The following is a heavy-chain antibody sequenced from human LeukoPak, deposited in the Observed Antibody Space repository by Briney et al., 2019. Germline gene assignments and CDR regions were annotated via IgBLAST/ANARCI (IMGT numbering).Heavy chain of an antibody. CDR2: IYYSGST. V-gene: IGHV4-39*01. CDR1: GGSISSSSYY. Sequence: SETLSLTCTVSGGSISSSSYYWGWIRQPPGKGLEWIGSIYYSGSTYYNPSLKSRVTISVDTSKNQFSLKLSSVTAADTAVYYCARHITMVRGVTQDNWFDPWGQGTLVTVSS. CDR3: ARHITMVRGVTQDNWFDP. J-gene: IGHJ5*02. D-gene: IGHD3-10*01.